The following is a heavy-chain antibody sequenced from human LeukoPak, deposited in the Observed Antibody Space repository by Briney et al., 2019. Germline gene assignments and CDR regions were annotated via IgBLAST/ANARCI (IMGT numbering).Heavy chain of an antibody. CDR3: ARGAERITMIVVVGDAFDI. J-gene: IGHJ3*02. Sequence: GGSLGLSCAASGFTFSSYSMNWVRQAPGKGLEWVSSISSSSSYIYYADSVKGRFTISRDNAKNSLYLQMNSLRAEDTAVYYCARGAERITMIVVVGDAFDIWGQGTMVTVSS. V-gene: IGHV3-21*01. CDR1: GFTFSSYS. D-gene: IGHD3-22*01. CDR2: ISSSSSYI.